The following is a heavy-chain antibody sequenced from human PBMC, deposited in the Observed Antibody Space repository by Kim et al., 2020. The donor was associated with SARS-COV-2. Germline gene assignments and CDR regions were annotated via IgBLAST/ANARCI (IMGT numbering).Heavy chain of an antibody. CDR3: AREGYDLWSGSCGMDV. CDR2: INTNTGNP. CDR1: GYTFTSYA. Sequence: ASVKVSCKASGYTFTSYAMNWVRQAPGQGLEWMGWINTNTGNPTYAQGFTGRFVFSLDTSVSTAYLQISSLKAEDTAVYYCAREGYDLWSGSCGMDVWGQGTTVTVSS. J-gene: IGHJ6*02. V-gene: IGHV7-4-1*02. D-gene: IGHD3-3*01.